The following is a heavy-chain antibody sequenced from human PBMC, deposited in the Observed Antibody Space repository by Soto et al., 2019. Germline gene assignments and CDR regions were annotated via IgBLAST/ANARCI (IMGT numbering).Heavy chain of an antibody. J-gene: IGHJ4*01. CDR2: ITDTGGDS. V-gene: IGHV3-23*01. CDR1: GFTFGSRA. D-gene: IGHD3-10*01. CDR3: ASGSKDSYPGSRIFDF. Sequence: GGSLRLSCVASGFTFGSRAMSWVRQAPGEGLEWVSTITDTGGDSRSADSVRGRFAISRDNSRNTLYLQMSSLRAEDSAVYYCASGSKDSYPGSRIFDFWGRGTLVTVSS.